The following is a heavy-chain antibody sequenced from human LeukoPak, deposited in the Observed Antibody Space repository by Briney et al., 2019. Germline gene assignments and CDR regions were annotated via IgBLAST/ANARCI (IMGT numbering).Heavy chain of an antibody. J-gene: IGHJ5*02. V-gene: IGHV1-2*02. Sequence: ASVKVSCKAFGYTFTGYYMHWVRQAPGQGLEWMGWINPNSGGTNYAQKFQGRVTMTRDTSISTAYMELSRLRSDDTAVYYCARGSVHITGTTGWFDPWGQGTLVTVSS. CDR3: ARGSVHITGTTGWFDP. CDR1: GYTFTGYY. CDR2: INPNSGGT. D-gene: IGHD1-7*01.